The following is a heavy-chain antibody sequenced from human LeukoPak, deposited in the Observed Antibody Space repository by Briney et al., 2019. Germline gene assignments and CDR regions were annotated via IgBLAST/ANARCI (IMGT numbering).Heavy chain of an antibody. J-gene: IGHJ4*02. Sequence: PSETLSLTCTVSGGSISSGSYYWSWIRQPAGKGLEWIGRIYTSGSTNYNPSLKSRVTISVDTSKNQFSLKLSCMTAADTSVYYCARVYGESTGVDYWGQGTLVTVSS. CDR2: IYTSGST. D-gene: IGHD4-17*01. CDR3: ARVYGESTGVDY. V-gene: IGHV4-61*02. CDR1: GGSISSGSYY.